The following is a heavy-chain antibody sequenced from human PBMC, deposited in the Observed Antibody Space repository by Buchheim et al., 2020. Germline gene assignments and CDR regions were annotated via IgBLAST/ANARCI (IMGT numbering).Heavy chain of an antibody. Sequence: QVQLQQWGAGLLKPSETLSLTCAVYGGSFSGYYWSWIRQPPGKGLEWIGEINHSGSTNYNPSLKSRVTISVDTSKNQFSLKLSSVTAADTAVYYCARGPRDIVVVVAARGAFDIWGQGT. CDR1: GGSFSGYY. CDR2: INHSGST. CDR3: ARGPRDIVVVVAARGAFDI. V-gene: IGHV4-34*01. D-gene: IGHD2-15*01. J-gene: IGHJ3*02.